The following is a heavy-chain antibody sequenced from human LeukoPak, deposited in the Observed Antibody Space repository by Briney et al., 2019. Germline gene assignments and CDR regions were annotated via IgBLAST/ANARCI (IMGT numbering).Heavy chain of an antibody. CDR1: GGSFSGYY. CDR3: ARRAEQWLVLSLDF. V-gene: IGHV4-34*01. Sequence: PSETLSLTCAVYGGSFSGYYWNWIRQPPGKGLEWIGEINHSGSTNYNPSLKSRVTISVDTSKNQFSLNLSSVTAADTAVYYCARRAEQWLVLSLDFWGQGILVTVSS. J-gene: IGHJ4*02. CDR2: INHSGST. D-gene: IGHD6-19*01.